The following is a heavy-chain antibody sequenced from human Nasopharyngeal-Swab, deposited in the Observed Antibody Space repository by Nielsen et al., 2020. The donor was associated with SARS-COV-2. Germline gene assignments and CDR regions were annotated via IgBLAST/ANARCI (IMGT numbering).Heavy chain of an antibody. V-gene: IGHV1-46*01. D-gene: IGHD4-17*01. CDR3: ARDRGTVTHEWYFDY. Sequence: ASVKVSCKESGYTFTSYYMHWVRQAPGQGLEWMGIINPSGGSTSYSQKFQGRVTMTRDTSTSTVYMELSSLRSEDTAVYYCARDRGTVTHEWYFDYWGQGTLVTVSS. J-gene: IGHJ4*02. CDR2: INPSGGST. CDR1: GYTFTSYY.